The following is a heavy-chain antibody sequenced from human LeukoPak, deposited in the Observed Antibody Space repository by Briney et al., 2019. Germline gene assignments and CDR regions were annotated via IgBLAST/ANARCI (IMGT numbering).Heavy chain of an antibody. D-gene: IGHD2-15*01. CDR3: VGPPCLRGGYCSSNS. Sequence: PGGSLRLSCGASGFTFRIYGMHWVRQAPGKGPEWVAVIWYDGSNKYYADSVKGRFTISRDNSKDTLYLQINSLRAEDTAVYYCVGPPCLRGGYCSSNSWGQGTLVTVDS. CDR1: GFTFRIYG. J-gene: IGHJ4*02. V-gene: IGHV3-33*01. CDR2: IWYDGSNK.